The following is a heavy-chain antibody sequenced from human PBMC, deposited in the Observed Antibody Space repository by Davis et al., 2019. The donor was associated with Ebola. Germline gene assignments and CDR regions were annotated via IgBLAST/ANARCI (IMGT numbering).Heavy chain of an antibody. D-gene: IGHD6-6*01. Sequence: AALLKVSCKASGATFSSYAISWVRQAPGQGLEWMGGIIPILGPGNYGQKFQGRVTITRDTSASTAYMELSSLRSEDTAVYYCARGSSKAYYYYGMDVWGQGTTVTVSS. CDR2: IIPILGPG. CDR1: GATFSSYA. CDR3: ARGSSKAYYYYGMDV. J-gene: IGHJ6*02. V-gene: IGHV1-69*05.